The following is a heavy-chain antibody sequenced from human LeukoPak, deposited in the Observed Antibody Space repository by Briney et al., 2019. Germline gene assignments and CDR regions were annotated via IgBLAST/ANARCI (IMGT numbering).Heavy chain of an antibody. V-gene: IGHV4-31*03. Sequence: SETLPLTCTVSGSSISSGGYYWSWIRQHPGKGLEWIGYIYYSGSTYYNPSLKSRVTISVDTSKNQFSLKLSSVTAADTAVYYCARDRRKGGGFDYWGQGTLVTVSS. CDR3: ARDRRKGGGFDY. D-gene: IGHD3-16*01. J-gene: IGHJ4*02. CDR2: IYYSGST. CDR1: GSSISSGGYY.